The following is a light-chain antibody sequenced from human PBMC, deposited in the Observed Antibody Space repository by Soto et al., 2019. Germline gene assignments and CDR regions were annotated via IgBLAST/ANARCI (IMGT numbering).Light chain of an antibody. CDR1: QSCRNS. J-gene: IGKJ1*01. CDR3: LCYLTYKCT. Sequence: LEITQSPSTLASCGGDRVTMTCLASQSCRNSLAWYQQKAGKAPTLLIYDASTLQSGVPSMFSGSRSGKEFSLTIRSTQPQDFEPSHRLCYLTYKCTFGQGKKV. CDR2: DAS. V-gene: IGKV1-5*01.